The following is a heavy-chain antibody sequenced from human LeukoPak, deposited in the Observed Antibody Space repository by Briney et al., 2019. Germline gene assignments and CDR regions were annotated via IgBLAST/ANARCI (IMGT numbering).Heavy chain of an antibody. J-gene: IGHJ4*02. CDR1: GYTFTRHY. D-gene: IGHD3-22*01. CDR2: INPNSGGT. V-gene: IGHV1-2*06. CDR3: VRENEVITMIVVATFDY. Sequence: ASVKVSCKASGYTFTRHYMHWVRQAPGQGLEWMGRINPNSGGTKYAQKFQGRVTMTRDTSANTVYMDLSSLRSDDTAVYYCVRENEVITMIVVATFDYWGQGTLVTVSS.